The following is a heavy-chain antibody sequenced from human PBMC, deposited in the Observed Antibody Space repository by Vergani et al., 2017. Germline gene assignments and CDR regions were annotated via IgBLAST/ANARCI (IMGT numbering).Heavy chain of an antibody. Sequence: QVQLQESGPGLVKPSETLSITCTVSGGSISSYYWSWIRQPPGKGLEWIGYIYYSGSTNYNPSLKSRVTISVDTSKNQFSLKLSSVTAADTAVYYCARGLAAAGTEFDYWGQGTLVTVSS. CDR3: ARGLAAAGTEFDY. J-gene: IGHJ4*02. CDR1: GGSISSYY. CDR2: IYYSGST. V-gene: IGHV4-59*01. D-gene: IGHD6-13*01.